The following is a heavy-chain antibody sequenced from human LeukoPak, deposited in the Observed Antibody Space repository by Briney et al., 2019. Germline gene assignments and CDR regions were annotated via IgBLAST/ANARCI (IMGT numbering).Heavy chain of an antibody. J-gene: IGHJ6*03. V-gene: IGHV4-59*01. CDR1: GGSISSYY. CDR3: ARFVVVPAAILSAYYYYMDV. Sequence: SETLSLTCTVSGGSISSYYWSWIRQPPGKGLEWIGYIYYSGSTNYNPSLKSRVTISVDTSKNQFSLKLSSVTAADTAVYYCARFVVVPAAILSAYYYYMDVWGKGTTVTVSS. D-gene: IGHD2-2*02. CDR2: IYYSGST.